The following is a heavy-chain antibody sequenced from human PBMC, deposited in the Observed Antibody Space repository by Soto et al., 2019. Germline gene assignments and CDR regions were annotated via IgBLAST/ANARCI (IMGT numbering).Heavy chain of an antibody. J-gene: IGHJ2*01. D-gene: IGHD1-26*01. CDR3: AKDTRETYWYFDL. CDR2: ISWNSGSI. V-gene: IGHV3-9*01. CDR1: GFTFDDYA. Sequence: GGSLRLSCAASGFTFDDYAMHWVRQAPGKGLEWVSGISWNSGSIGYADSVKGRFTISRDNAKNSLYLQMNSLRAEDTALYYCAKDTRETYWYFDLWGRGTLVTVSS.